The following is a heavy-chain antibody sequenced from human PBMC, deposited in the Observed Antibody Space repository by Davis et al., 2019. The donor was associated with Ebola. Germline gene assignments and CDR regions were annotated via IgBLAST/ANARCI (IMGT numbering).Heavy chain of an antibody. V-gene: IGHV1-46*01. D-gene: IGHD5-12*01. CDR1: GYIFTNYD. Sequence: ASVKVSCKASGYIFTNYDINWVRQAPGQGLEWMGIINPSGGRTTYAQKFQGRVTMTSDTSATIVYMELTSLTSEDTAVYYCARESRSGYPYFDFWGQGTPVTVSS. J-gene: IGHJ4*02. CDR2: INPSGGRT. CDR3: ARESRSGYPYFDF.